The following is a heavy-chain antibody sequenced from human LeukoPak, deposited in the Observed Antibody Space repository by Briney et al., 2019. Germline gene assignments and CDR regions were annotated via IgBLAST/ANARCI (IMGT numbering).Heavy chain of an antibody. D-gene: IGHD6-19*01. CDR1: GFTFSSYA. CDR2: ISGSGGST. CDR3: AKDSSKARAVARNWFDP. J-gene: IGHJ5*02. V-gene: IGHV3-23*01. Sequence: GGSLGLSCAASGFTFSSYAMSWVRQAPGKGLEWVSAISGSGGSTYYADSVKGRFTISRDNSKNTLYLQMNSLRAEDTAVYYCAKDSSKARAVARNWFDPWGQGTLVTVSS.